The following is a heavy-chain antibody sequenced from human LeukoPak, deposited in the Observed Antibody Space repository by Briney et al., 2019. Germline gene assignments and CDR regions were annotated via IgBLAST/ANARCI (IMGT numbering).Heavy chain of an antibody. J-gene: IGHJ4*02. CDR2: IKHDGSEK. CDR1: GFTFSSYW. Sequence: GGSLRLSCAASGFTFSSYWMSWVRQAPGKGLEWVANIKHDGSEKYYVDSVKGRFTISRDNAKNSLYLQMNSLRAEDTAVYYCARSPTYSYGYYFDYWGQGTLVTVSS. D-gene: IGHD5-18*01. V-gene: IGHV3-7*01. CDR3: ARSPTYSYGYYFDY.